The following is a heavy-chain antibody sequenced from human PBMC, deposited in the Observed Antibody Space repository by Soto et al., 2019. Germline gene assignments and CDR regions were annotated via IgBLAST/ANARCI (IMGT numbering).Heavy chain of an antibody. CDR2: ISQSGST. D-gene: IGHD3-22*01. V-gene: IGHV4-34*01. CDR1: EGAFSGFS. J-gene: IGHJ4*02. CDR3: ARFPYYYASSGYTYDY. Sequence: LQLKCGDHEGAFSGFSRPWFSLPPGMVLEWIEEISQSGSTNYNPSLKSRVTISVDTSKNQFSLKPSSVTAADTDVYYCARFPYYYASSGYTYDYRGLGTLLTVSS.